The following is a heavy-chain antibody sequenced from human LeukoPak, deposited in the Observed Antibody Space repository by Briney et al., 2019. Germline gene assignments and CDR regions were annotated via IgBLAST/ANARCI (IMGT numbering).Heavy chain of an antibody. D-gene: IGHD2-15*01. CDR3: ARGLLGYCSGGSCPAYYFDY. J-gene: IGHJ4*02. CDR1: GYTFTSYY. V-gene: IGHV1-46*01. CDR2: INPSGGST. Sequence: GASVKVSCTASGYTFTSYYMHWVRQAPGQELEWMGIINPSGGSTNYAQKFQGRVTITADESTSTAYMELSSLRSEDTAVYYCARGLLGYCSGGSCPAYYFDYWGQGTLVTVSS.